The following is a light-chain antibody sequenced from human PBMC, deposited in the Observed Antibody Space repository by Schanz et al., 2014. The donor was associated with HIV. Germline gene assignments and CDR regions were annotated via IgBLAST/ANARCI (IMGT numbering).Light chain of an antibody. CDR1: RSVLYGSNDKNY. CDR2: WAS. J-gene: IGKJ3*01. Sequence: DIVMTQSPDSLAVSLGEGATINCKSSRSVLYGSNDKNYLAWYQQKPGQPPKLLIYWASTRESGVPDRFSGSGSGTDFTLTISSLQTEDVATYYCQQYSAVPFTFGPGTKVEI. CDR3: QQYSAVPFT. V-gene: IGKV4-1*01.